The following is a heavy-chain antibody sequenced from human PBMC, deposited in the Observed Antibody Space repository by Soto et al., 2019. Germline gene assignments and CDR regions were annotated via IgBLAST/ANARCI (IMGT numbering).Heavy chain of an antibody. V-gene: IGHV1-46*01. Sequence: GASVKVSCKASGYTFTSYYMHWVRQAPGQGLEWMGIINPSGGRTSYAQKFQGRVTMTRDTSTSTVYMELSSLRSEDTAVYYCARDRPARRPFDYWGQGTLVTVSS. J-gene: IGHJ4*02. D-gene: IGHD6-6*01. CDR1: GYTFTSYY. CDR2: INPSGGRT. CDR3: ARDRPARRPFDY.